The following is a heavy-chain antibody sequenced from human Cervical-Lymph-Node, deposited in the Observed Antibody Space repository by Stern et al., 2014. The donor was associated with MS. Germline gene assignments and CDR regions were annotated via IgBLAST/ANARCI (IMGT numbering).Heavy chain of an antibody. CDR1: GFTFSNYA. J-gene: IGHJ6*02. CDR3: TKGFTVTGTGYGVDV. Sequence: EVQLEESGGGLVQPGGSLRLSCAASGFTFSNYAMSWVRQAPGQGLEWISSISGSCGNTFYGDSVKGRFTISRDNSKNTLEMQMNSLRAEDSALYYCTKGFTVTGTGYGVDVWGQGTTLTVSS. D-gene: IGHD6-19*01. V-gene: IGHV3-23*04. CDR2: ISGSCGNT.